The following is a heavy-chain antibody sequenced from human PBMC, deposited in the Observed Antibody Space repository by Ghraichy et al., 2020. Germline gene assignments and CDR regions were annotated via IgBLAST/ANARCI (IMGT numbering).Heavy chain of an antibody. CDR2: ISSSSSYI. CDR1: GFTFSSYS. D-gene: IGHD6-13*01. CDR3: ARVPVIAAAGPKNYYYYYGMDV. J-gene: IGHJ6*02. Sequence: GGSLRLSCAASGFTFSSYSMNWVRQAPGKGLEWVSSISSSSSYIYYADSVKGRFTISRDNAKNSLYLQMNSLRAEDTAVYYCARVPVIAAAGPKNYYYYYGMDVWGQGTTVTVSS. V-gene: IGHV3-21*01.